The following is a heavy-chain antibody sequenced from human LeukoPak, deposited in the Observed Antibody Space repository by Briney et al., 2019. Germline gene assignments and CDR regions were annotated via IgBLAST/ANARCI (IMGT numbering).Heavy chain of an antibody. V-gene: IGHV3-7*03. CDR1: GLTFSSYW. CDR2: IKEEGSEK. Sequence: GGPLRLSFAASGLTFSSYWMSWVRQAQGKGLEGVANIKEEGSEKYYVDSVKGRFTISRDNAKNSLYLHMNSLTAEDTAMYYCARDWVAGVPFDAFDIWGQGTMVSVSS. D-gene: IGHD3-10*01. CDR3: ARDWVAGVPFDAFDI. J-gene: IGHJ3*02.